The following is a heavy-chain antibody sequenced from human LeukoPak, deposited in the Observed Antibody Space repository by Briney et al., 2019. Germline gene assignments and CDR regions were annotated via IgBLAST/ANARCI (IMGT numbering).Heavy chain of an antibody. J-gene: IGHJ4*02. CDR1: GFTFDNYA. D-gene: IGHD2-15*01. V-gene: IGHV3-23*01. CDR2: VSTNGVSA. Sequence: GGSLRLSCAASGFTFDNYAMTWVRQLPGKGLEWVSVVSTNGVSAFYADSVKGRFSISRDNSKNMVYLQMNSLRVEDTAVYYCAKPTRYCTGGTCNSFDYWGQGTQVSVSS. CDR3: AKPTRYCTGGTCNSFDY.